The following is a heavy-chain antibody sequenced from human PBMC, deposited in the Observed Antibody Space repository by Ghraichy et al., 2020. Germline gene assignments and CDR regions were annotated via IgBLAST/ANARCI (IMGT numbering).Heavy chain of an antibody. J-gene: IGHJ6*02. V-gene: IGHV4-39*07. D-gene: IGHD3-3*01. CDR2: VYYTGST. Sequence: SETLSLTCTVSGGSISSTSYYWSWIRQPPGKGLEWIGSVYYTGSTHYNPSLKSRVTISADTSKKQFSLKLSSVTAADTAVYYCARDLSRYDFWSGYYRGDYYYYGMDVWGQGTTVTVSS. CDR3: ARDLSRYDFWSGYYRGDYYYYGMDV. CDR1: GGSISSTSYY.